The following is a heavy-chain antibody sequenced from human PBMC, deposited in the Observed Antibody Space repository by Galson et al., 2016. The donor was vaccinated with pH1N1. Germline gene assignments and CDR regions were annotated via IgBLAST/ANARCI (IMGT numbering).Heavy chain of an antibody. Sequence: CAISGDSVSSNSATWNWIRQSPSRGPEWLGRTYYRSKWYNDYAESVKSRIIISPDTSKNQLSLQLNSVTPADTAVYYCARGVIAYDFWSGYQDHDAFDIWGQGTRVIVSS. CDR3: ARGVIAYDFWSGYQDHDAFDI. CDR2: TYYRSKWYN. J-gene: IGHJ3*02. V-gene: IGHV6-1*01. D-gene: IGHD3-3*01. CDR1: GDSVSSNSAT.